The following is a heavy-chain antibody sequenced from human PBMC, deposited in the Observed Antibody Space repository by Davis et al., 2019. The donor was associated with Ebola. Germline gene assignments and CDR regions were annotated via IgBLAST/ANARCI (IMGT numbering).Heavy chain of an antibody. CDR3: ARATDSSGYFPHF. Sequence: PGGSLRLSCAASGFTFSSYAMHWVRQAPGKGLEWVAVISYDGSNKYYADSVKGRFTISRDNSKNTLYLQMNSLRAEDTAVYYCARATDSSGYFPHFWGQGTLVIVSS. CDR1: GFTFSSYA. J-gene: IGHJ4*02. V-gene: IGHV3-30*04. D-gene: IGHD3-22*01. CDR2: ISYDGSNK.